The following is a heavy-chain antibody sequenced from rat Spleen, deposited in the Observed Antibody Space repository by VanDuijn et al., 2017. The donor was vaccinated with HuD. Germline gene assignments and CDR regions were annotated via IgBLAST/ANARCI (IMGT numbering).Heavy chain of an antibody. D-gene: IGHD1-1*01. V-gene: IGHV5-29*01. J-gene: IGHJ4*01. CDR3: ARLYYSAAEA. CDR1: GFTFSRSA. Sequence: EVQLVESGGGLVQPGRSLKLSCAASGFTFSRSAMAWVRQAPTKGLEWVATISYDGSSTYYRDSVKGRFTISRDNAKSTLYLQMDSLRSEDTATYYCARLYYSAAEAWGQGASVTVSS. CDR2: ISYDGSST.